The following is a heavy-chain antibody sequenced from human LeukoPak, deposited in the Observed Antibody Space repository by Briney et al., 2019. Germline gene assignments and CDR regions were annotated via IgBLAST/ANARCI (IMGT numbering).Heavy chain of an antibody. V-gene: IGHV3-21*01. J-gene: IGHJ6*03. CDR2: ISSSSSYI. D-gene: IGHD5-18*01. CDR3: ARGLRGYSYGYGIMYYYYYMDV. Sequence: GGSLRLSCAASGFTFSSDSMNWVRQAPGKGLEWVSSISSSSSYIYYADSVKGRFTISRDNAKNSLYLQMNSLRAEDTAVYYCARGLRGYSYGYGIMYYYYYMDVWGKGTTVTVS. CDR1: GFTFSSDS.